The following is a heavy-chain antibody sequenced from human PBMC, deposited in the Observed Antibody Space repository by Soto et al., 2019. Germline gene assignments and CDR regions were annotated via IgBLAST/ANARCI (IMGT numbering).Heavy chain of an antibody. CDR1: GFTFSSYS. D-gene: IGHD5-12*01. CDR2: ISSSSSYI. Sequence: GGSLRLSCAASGFTFSSYSMNWVRQAPGKGLEWVSFISSSSSYIYYADSVKGRFTISRDNAKNSLYLQMNSLRAEDTAVYYCARKGVDIVATIDYWGQGTLVTVSS. CDR3: ARKGVDIVATIDY. V-gene: IGHV3-21*01. J-gene: IGHJ4*02.